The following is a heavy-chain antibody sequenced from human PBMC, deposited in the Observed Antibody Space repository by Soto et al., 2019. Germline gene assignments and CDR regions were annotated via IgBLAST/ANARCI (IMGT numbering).Heavy chain of an antibody. CDR2: INHSGST. D-gene: IGHD6-13*01. V-gene: IGHV4-34*01. Sequence: SETLSLTCAVYGGSFSGYYWSWIRQPPGKGLEWIGEINHSGSTNYNPSLKSRVTISVDTSKNQFSLKLSSVTAADTAVYYCARDLNRLHSSRVYWGQGTLVTVSS. J-gene: IGHJ4*02. CDR3: ARDLNRLHSSRVY. CDR1: GGSFSGYY.